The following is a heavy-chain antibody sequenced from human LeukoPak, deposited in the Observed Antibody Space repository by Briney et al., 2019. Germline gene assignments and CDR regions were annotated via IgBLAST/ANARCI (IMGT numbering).Heavy chain of an antibody. CDR2: INPNNGGT. V-gene: IGHV1-2*02. J-gene: IGHJ5*02. D-gene: IGHD6-6*01. CDR1: GFTFTGYF. CDR3: ARHSSSSDGWFDP. Sequence: ASVKVSCKTSGFTFTGYFIHWVRQAPGQGLEWMGWINPNNGGTNYAQKFQGRVTMTRDTSINTVYMELTRLTSDDTAIYYCARHSSSSDGWFDPWGQGTLVTVSS.